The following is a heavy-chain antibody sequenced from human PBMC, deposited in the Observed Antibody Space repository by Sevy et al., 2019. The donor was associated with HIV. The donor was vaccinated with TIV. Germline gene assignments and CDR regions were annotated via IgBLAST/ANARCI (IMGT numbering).Heavy chain of an antibody. CDR3: VRADPAQHFDS. J-gene: IGHJ4*02. CDR1: GDTLTNNY. Sequence: ASVKVSCKAPGDTLTNNYMHWVRQAPGQGLEWMGIIDPSGGNTSYAQKFQGRVTMTRDTSTSTLYMDLSSLRSEDTAVYCCVRADPAQHFDSWGQGTLVTVSS. CDR2: IDPSGGNT. V-gene: IGHV1-46*01.